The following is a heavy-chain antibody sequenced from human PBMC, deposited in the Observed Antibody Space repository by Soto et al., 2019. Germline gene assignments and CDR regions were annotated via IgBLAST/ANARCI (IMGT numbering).Heavy chain of an antibody. V-gene: IGHV3-23*01. D-gene: IGHD3-10*01. CDR3: AKDLSGYYGSGSYYNRYWYFDL. Sequence: EVQLLESGGGLVQPGGSLRLSCAASGFTFSSYAMSWVRQAPGKGLEWVSAISGSGGNTYYADSVKGRFTISRDNSKNTLYLQMNSLRAEDTAVYYCAKDLSGYYGSGSYYNRYWYFDLWGRGTLVTVSS. CDR1: GFTFSSYA. J-gene: IGHJ2*01. CDR2: ISGSGGNT.